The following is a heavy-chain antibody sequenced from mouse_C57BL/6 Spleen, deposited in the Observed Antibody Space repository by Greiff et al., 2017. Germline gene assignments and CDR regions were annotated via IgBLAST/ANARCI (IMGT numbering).Heavy chain of an antibody. CDR1: GYTFTDYN. Sequence: EVQLQQSGPELVKPGASVKMSCKASGYTFTDYNMHWVKQSHGKSLEWIGYINPNNGGTSYNQKFKGKATLTVNKSSSTAYMELRSLTSEDAAVYYCARGRNDYDGWYAMDYWGQGTSVTVSS. CDR2: INPNNGGT. V-gene: IGHV1-22*01. J-gene: IGHJ4*01. D-gene: IGHD2-4*01. CDR3: ARGRNDYDGWYAMDY.